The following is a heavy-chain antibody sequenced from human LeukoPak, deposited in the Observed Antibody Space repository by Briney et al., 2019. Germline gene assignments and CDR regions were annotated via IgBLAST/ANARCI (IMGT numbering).Heavy chain of an antibody. J-gene: IGHJ4*02. Sequence: PGGSLRLSCAASGFTFSSYSMNWVRQAPGKGLEWVSSISSSSSYIYYADSVKGRFTISRDNSKNTLYLQMNSLRAEDTAVYYCAREGTRVLTVTSFDYWGQGTLVTVSS. CDR3: AREGTRVLTVTSFDY. CDR1: GFTFSSYS. V-gene: IGHV3-21*01. CDR2: ISSSSSYI. D-gene: IGHD4-11*01.